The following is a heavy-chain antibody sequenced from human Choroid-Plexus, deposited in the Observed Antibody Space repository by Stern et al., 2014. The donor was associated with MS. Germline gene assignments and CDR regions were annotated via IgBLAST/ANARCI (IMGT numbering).Heavy chain of an antibody. CDR2: VSYDGSNK. CDR3: AKDRQYLTYFFDH. V-gene: IGHV3-30*18. J-gene: IGHJ5*02. D-gene: IGHD2/OR15-2a*01. CDR1: GFTFGSCA. Sequence: VQLVESGGGVVQPGRPLRLSCVASGFTFGSCAMHWVRQAPGKGLERVAGVSYDGSNKYYADSVKGRFTISRDNSQNTLYMQMSSLRPEDTAVYYCAKDRQYLTYFFDHWGQGSLVPVSS.